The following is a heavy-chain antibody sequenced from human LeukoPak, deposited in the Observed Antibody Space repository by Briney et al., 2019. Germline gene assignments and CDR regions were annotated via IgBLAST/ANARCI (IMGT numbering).Heavy chain of an antibody. D-gene: IGHD3-22*01. Sequence: GASVKVSCKASGYTFASYGIGWVRQAPGLGLEWMGWISAYNGITKYAQKLQGRVTMTTDTSTSTAYMELRSLRSDDTAVYYCARVHYDSSGYYPRHFDYWSQGTLVTVSS. CDR1: GYTFASYG. V-gene: IGHV1-18*01. J-gene: IGHJ4*02. CDR3: ARVHYDSSGYYPRHFDY. CDR2: ISAYNGIT.